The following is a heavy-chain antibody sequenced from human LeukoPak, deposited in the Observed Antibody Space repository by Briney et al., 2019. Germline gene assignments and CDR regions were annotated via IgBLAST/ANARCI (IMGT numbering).Heavy chain of an antibody. CDR3: ARASYYDTIDY. Sequence: GGSLRLSCAASGFTFSSYEMNWVRQAPGKGLEWVSYISSSGSTIYYADSVKGRFTISRDNAKNSLYLQMNSLRAEDTAVYYCARASYYDTIDYRGQGTLVTVSS. V-gene: IGHV3-48*03. CDR2: ISSSGSTI. CDR1: GFTFSSYE. D-gene: IGHD3-22*01. J-gene: IGHJ4*02.